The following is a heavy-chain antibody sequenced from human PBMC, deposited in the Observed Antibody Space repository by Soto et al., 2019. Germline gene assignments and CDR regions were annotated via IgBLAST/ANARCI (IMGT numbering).Heavy chain of an antibody. CDR3: ARRYSSAFDF. CDR2: IYYSGST. V-gene: IGHV4-59*08. D-gene: IGHD6-13*01. CDR1: GGSISSYY. Sequence: QVQLXESGPGLVKPSETLSLTCTVSGGSISSYYWSWIRQPPGKGLEWIGYIYYSGSTNYNPSLKSRVTISVDTSKNQFSLKLSSVTAADTAVYYCARRYSSAFDFWGQGTMVTVSS. J-gene: IGHJ3*01.